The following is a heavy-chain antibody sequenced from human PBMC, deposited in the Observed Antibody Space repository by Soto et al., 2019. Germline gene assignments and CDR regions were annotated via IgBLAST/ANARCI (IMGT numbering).Heavy chain of an antibody. CDR1: GYSFITYW. J-gene: IGHJ6*02. V-gene: IGHV5-51*01. CDR2: FNPRDPAA. D-gene: IGHD1-26*01. CDR3: ARGGKHGSHFYGMDA. Sequence: LKISCVGAGYSFITYWVAWVRQMPGKGLEWMGIFNPRDPAATYSPSFQGQVTISADRSISTAYLQWNSLKASDTAIYYCARGGKHGSHFYGMDAWGQGTTVTVSS.